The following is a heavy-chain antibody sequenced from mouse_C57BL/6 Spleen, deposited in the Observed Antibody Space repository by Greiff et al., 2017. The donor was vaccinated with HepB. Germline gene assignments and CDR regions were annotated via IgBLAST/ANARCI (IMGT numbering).Heavy chain of an antibody. J-gene: IGHJ4*01. Sequence: VQLQQSGPELVKPGASVKISCKASCYSFTDYNMNWVKQSNGKSLEWIGVINPNYGTTSYNQKFKGKATLTVDQSSSTAYMQLNSLTSEDSAVYYCARWTTVVAKNYAMDYWGQGTSVTVSS. CDR3: ARWTTVVAKNYAMDY. D-gene: IGHD1-1*01. V-gene: IGHV1-39*01. CDR1: CYSFTDYN. CDR2: INPNYGTT.